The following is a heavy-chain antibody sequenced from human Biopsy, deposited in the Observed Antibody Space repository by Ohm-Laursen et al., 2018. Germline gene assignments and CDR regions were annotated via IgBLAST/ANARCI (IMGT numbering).Heavy chain of an antibody. V-gene: IGHV3-7*01. Sequence: SLRLSCAASGFTFSRYWMIWVRQAPGKGLEWVANINPDGSVKYFADSVKGRFTISRDNAENSMYLQMSSLTVDDTAVYYCARDERWGQGTLVTVSS. CDR3: ARDER. CDR2: INPDGSVK. J-gene: IGHJ4*02. D-gene: IGHD5-24*01. CDR1: GFTFSRYW.